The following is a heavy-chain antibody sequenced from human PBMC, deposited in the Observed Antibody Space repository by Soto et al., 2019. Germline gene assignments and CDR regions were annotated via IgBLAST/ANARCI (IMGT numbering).Heavy chain of an antibody. CDR3: AIDGSPAGSYFDY. V-gene: IGHV1-2*02. CDR1: GYTFTGYY. J-gene: IGHJ4*02. D-gene: IGHD6-13*01. Sequence: QVQLVQSGAEVKKPGASVKVSCKASGYTFTGYYMHSVRQAPGQGLEWMGWINPNSGGTNYAQKFQGRVTMTRDTSISTAYMELRRLRSDDTALYYCAIDGSPAGSYFDYWGQGTLVTVSS. CDR2: INPNSGGT.